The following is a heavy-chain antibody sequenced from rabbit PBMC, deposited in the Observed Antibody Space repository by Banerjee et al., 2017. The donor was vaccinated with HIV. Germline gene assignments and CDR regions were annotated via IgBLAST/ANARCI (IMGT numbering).Heavy chain of an antibody. J-gene: IGHJ4*01. CDR3: ARIDPRYYTSGWDYFNL. Sequence: QSLEESGGDLVKPGASLTLTCTASGFSFSSSYYMCWVRQAPGKGLEWIACIYAGSSGSTYYASWVNGRFTISSDNAQNTVDLQMNSLTAADTATYFCARIDPRYYTSGWDYFNLWGQGTLVTVS. CDR1: GFSFSSSYY. CDR2: IYAGSSGST. D-gene: IGHD4-1*01. V-gene: IGHV1S40*01.